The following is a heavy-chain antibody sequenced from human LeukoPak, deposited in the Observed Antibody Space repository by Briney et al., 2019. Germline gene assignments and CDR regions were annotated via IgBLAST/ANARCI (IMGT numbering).Heavy chain of an antibody. V-gene: IGHV3-21*01. J-gene: IGHJ4*02. CDR1: GFTFSSYS. D-gene: IGHD3-22*01. Sequence: GGSLRLSCAASGFTFSSYSMNWVRQAPGKGLEWVSSISSSSGYIYYADSVKGRFTISRDNAKNSLYLQMNSLRAEDTAVYYCARAPTYYYDSSGYYSRGTYFDYWGQGTLVTVSS. CDR2: ISSSSGYI. CDR3: ARAPTYYYDSSGYYSRGTYFDY.